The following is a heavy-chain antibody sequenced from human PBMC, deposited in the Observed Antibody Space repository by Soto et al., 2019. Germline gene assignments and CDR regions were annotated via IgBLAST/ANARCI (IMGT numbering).Heavy chain of an antibody. Sequence: GASVKVSCKASGYTFTSYDINWVRQATGQGLEWMGWMNPNSGNTGYEQKFQGRVTMTRNTSISTASMELSSLRSEDTAVYYCARGVDSSVWFDPWGQGTLVTVSS. J-gene: IGHJ5*02. CDR1: GYTFTSYD. V-gene: IGHV1-8*01. CDR2: MNPNSGNT. CDR3: ARGVDSSVWFDP. D-gene: IGHD6-25*01.